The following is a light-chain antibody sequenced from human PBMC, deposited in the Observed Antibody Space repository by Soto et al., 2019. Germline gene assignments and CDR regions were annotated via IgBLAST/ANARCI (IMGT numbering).Light chain of an antibody. Sequence: QSALTQPRSVSGSPGQSVSISCTGTISDVAGYNYVSWYQHHPGKAPKLLISDVTNRPSWVPDRFSGSKSGNTASLTISELQAEDEADYYCSSYAGNNNLVFGGGTQVTVL. CDR2: DVT. CDR3: SSYAGNNNLV. CDR1: ISDVAGYNY. J-gene: IGLJ2*01. V-gene: IGLV2-11*01.